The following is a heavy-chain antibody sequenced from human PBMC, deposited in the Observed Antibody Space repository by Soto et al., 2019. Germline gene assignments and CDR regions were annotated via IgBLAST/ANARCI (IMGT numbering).Heavy chain of an antibody. CDR2: ISAYNGNT. D-gene: IGHD2-2*01. CDR1: GYTFTSYG. CDR3: ARVNPDIVVVPAALPNGWFDP. J-gene: IGHJ5*02. V-gene: IGHV1-18*01. Sequence: ASVKVSCKASGYTFTSYGISWVRQAPGQGLEWMGWISAYNGNTNYAQKLQGRVTMTTDTSTSTAYMELRSLRSDDTAVYYCARVNPDIVVVPAALPNGWFDPWGQGTLVTVSS.